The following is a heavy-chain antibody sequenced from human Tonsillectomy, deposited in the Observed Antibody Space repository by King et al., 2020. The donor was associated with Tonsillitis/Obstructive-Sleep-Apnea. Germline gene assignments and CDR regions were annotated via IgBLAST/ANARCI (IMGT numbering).Heavy chain of an antibody. CDR2: IYPGDSDT. CDR1: GYSFSNYW. D-gene: IGHD1-20*01. CDR3: ARSHITGTTSYAF. J-gene: IGHJ4*02. V-gene: IGHV5-51*01. Sequence: QLVQSGAEVKKPGESLKISCTGSGYSFSNYWIGWVRQMPGKGLEWMGIIYPGDSDTRYSPSFEGQVTISADRPISTTYLQWISLKASDTAMYYCARSHITGTTSYAFWGQGTLVTVSS.